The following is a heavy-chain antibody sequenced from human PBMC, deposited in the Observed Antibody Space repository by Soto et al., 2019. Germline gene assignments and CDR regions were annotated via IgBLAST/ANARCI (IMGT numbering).Heavy chain of an antibody. CDR3: ARDGGEYYLDV. Sequence: GSLRLSCEASGFTFRSYFMNWVRQAPGKGLQWVAHIGSTGGTIYYADSVKGRFAVSGDNAKNSLYLQLNSLRVDDTAIYYCARDGGEYYLDVWGQGTAVTVSS. CDR1: GFTFRSYF. CDR2: IGSTGGTI. J-gene: IGHJ4*02. V-gene: IGHV3-11*01. D-gene: IGHD4-17*01.